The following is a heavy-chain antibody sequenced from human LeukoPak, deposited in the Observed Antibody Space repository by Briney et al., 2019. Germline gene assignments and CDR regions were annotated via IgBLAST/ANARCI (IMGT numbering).Heavy chain of an antibody. CDR2: IYYGGRI. Sequence: PSETLSLTCTVSGGSISSSSYYWGWIRQPPGKGLGWIGSIYYGGRIYYNPSRKSRVTISVPTSKTPCSLKLSSVTAADTAVYYCARQDSSSPYFDYWGQGTLVTVSS. V-gene: IGHV4-39*01. J-gene: IGHJ4*02. CDR3: ARQDSSSPYFDY. CDR1: GGSISSSSYY. D-gene: IGHD6-6*01.